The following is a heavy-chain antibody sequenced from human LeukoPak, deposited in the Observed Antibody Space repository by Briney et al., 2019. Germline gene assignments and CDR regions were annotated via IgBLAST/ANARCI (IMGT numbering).Heavy chain of an antibody. CDR3: ARDLWGYYYGSGSTSDY. V-gene: IGHV1-2*02. J-gene: IGHJ4*02. D-gene: IGHD3-10*01. Sequence: ASVKVSCKASGYTFTGYYMHWVRQAPGQGLEWMGWINPNSGGTNYAQKFRGRVTMTRDTSISTAYMELSRLRSDDTAVYYCARDLWGYYYGSGSTSDYWGQGTPVTVSS. CDR2: INPNSGGT. CDR1: GYTFTGYY.